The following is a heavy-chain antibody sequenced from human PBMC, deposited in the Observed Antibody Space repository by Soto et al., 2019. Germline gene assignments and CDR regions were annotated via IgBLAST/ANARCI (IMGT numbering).Heavy chain of an antibody. V-gene: IGHV4-39*02. CDR3: ARFYGNAFDV. Sequence: QLQLQESGPGLVKPSETLSLTCAVSGGSITTNSYNWDWIRQPPGKGREWIGTINYDGSTSYNPSLKSQVTISVDTSKNHFALKVNSVTASETAVYYCARFYGNAFDVWGRGTVVTVSS. J-gene: IGHJ3*01. CDR1: GGSITTNSYN. CDR2: INYDGST. D-gene: IGHD3-10*01.